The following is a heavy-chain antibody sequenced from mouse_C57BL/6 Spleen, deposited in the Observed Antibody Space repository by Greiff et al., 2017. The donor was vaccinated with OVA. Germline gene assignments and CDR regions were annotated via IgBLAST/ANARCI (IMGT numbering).Heavy chain of an antibody. V-gene: IGHV6-3*01. CDR2: IRLKSDNYAT. CDR3: TDSHLPVAWYFDV. CDR1: GFTFSNYW. J-gene: IGHJ1*03. D-gene: IGHD1-1*01. Sequence: EVKLVESGGGLVQPGGSMKLSCVASGFTFSNYWMSWVRQSPEKGLEWVAQIRLKSDNYATHYAESVKGRFTISRDDSKRSIYLQKKNLKAEDTGIYYCTDSHLPVAWYFDVWGTGTTVTVSS.